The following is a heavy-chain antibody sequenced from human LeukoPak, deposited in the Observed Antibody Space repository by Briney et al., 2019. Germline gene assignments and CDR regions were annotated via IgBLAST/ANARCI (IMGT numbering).Heavy chain of an antibody. D-gene: IGHD6-13*01. V-gene: IGHV4-61*08. Sequence: SETLSLTCTVSGGSISSGGYCWSWIRQHPGKGLEWIGYIYYSGTTNYNPSLKSRVTISVDTSKNQFSLKLSSVTAADTAVYYCARGVYIAAAQYAYWGQGTLVTVSS. CDR1: GGSISSGGYC. CDR3: ARGVYIAAAQYAY. J-gene: IGHJ4*02. CDR2: IYYSGTT.